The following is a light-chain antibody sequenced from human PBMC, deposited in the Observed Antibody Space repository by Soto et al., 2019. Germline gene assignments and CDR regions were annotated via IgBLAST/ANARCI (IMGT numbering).Light chain of an antibody. Sequence: EIVLTQSPATLSLSPGERATLSCRASQSVGRDYLAWYQQKPGQAPRLVIYNASNRASGIPDRFSGSGSGTDFTLTISRLEPEDFATYFCQQLNIFPPLFTFGPGTKVDIK. J-gene: IGKJ3*01. CDR2: NAS. CDR3: QQLNIFPPLFT. V-gene: IGKV3D-20*02. CDR1: QSVGRDY.